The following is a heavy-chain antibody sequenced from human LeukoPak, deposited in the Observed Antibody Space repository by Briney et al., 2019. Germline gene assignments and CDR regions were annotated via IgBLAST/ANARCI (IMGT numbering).Heavy chain of an antibody. D-gene: IGHD3-10*01. V-gene: IGHV3-23*01. CDR1: GFTFNSYA. Sequence: GGSLRLSCAASGFTFNSYAMSWVRQAPGKGLEWVSAISGSGGSTYYADSVKGRFTISRDNSKNTLYLQMNSLRAEDTAVYYCAKGRSNGFGDLYMDVWGKGTTVTVSS. CDR2: ISGSGGST. CDR3: AKGRSNGFGDLYMDV. J-gene: IGHJ6*03.